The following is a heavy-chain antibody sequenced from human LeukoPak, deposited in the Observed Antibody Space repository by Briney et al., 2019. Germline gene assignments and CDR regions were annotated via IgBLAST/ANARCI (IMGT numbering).Heavy chain of an antibody. V-gene: IGHV3-7*01. J-gene: IGHJ4*02. Sequence: GGSLRLSCAASGFSFRDYWMSWVRQAPGKGLEWVADISPDASDKTYVDSVKGRSIISRNNAKQSLYLQMDTLTAEDTAVYYCAREPGPNGGGYWGLGTLVTVSS. CDR1: GFSFRDYW. CDR3: AREPGPNGGGY. CDR2: ISPDASDK. D-gene: IGHD2-21*01.